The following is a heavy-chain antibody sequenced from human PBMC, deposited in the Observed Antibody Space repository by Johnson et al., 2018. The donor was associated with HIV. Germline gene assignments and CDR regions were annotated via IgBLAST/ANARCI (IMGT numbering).Heavy chain of an antibody. CDR2: IYSGGST. Sequence: VQLVESGGGVVQPGRSLRLSCAASGFTVSSNYMSWVRQAPGKGLEWVSVIYSGGSTYYADSVKGRFTISRDNSKNTLYLQMNSLRAEDTAVYYCARDRAVAATSGAGAFDIWGQGTMVTVSS. CDR3: ARDRAVAATSGAGAFDI. J-gene: IGHJ3*02. CDR1: GFTVSSNY. D-gene: IGHD2-15*01. V-gene: IGHV3-66*02.